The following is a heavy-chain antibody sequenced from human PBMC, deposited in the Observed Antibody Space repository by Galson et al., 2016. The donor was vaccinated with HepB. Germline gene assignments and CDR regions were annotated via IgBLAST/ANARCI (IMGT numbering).Heavy chain of an antibody. J-gene: IGHJ4*01. CDR3: ATYWSGSCVH. CDR1: GMNVNNAW. V-gene: IGHV3-15*01. D-gene: IGHD3-3*01. Sequence: SLRLSCAASGMNVNNAWMTWVRQAPGKGLEWVGRIRDSGTTDYAAPVKGRFTISRDVSRNTLSLQLNSLTTEDTGVYYWATYWSGSCVHWGQGTLVTVSS. CDR2: IRDSGTT.